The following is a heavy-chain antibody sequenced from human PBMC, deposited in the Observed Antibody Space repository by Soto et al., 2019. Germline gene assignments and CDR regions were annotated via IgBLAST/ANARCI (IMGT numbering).Heavy chain of an antibody. D-gene: IGHD2-2*01. V-gene: IGHV3-9*01. Sequence: PGGSLRLSCAASGFTFDDYAMHWVRQAPGKGLEWVSGISWNSGSIGYADSVKGRFTISRDSAKNSLYLQMNSLRAEDTALYYCAKDYCSSTSCYGNWFDPWGQGTLVTVSS. CDR2: ISWNSGSI. CDR3: AKDYCSSTSCYGNWFDP. CDR1: GFTFDDYA. J-gene: IGHJ5*02.